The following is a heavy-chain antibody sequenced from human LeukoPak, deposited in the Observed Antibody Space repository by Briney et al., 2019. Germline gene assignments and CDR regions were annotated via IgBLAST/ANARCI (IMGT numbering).Heavy chain of an antibody. D-gene: IGHD6-19*01. Sequence: ASETLSLTCTVSGGSISSSSYYWGWIRQPPGKGLEWIGSIYYSGSTYYNPSLKSRVTISVDTSKNQFSLKLSSVTAADTAVYYCATSKSSSGWYWDYWGQGTLVTVSS. J-gene: IGHJ4*02. V-gene: IGHV4-39*07. CDR3: ATSKSSSGWYWDY. CDR2: IYYSGST. CDR1: GGSISSSSYY.